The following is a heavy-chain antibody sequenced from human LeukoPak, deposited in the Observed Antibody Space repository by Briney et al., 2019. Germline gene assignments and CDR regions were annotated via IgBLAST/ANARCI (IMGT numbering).Heavy chain of an antibody. CDR1: GGSFSGYY. V-gene: IGHV4-34*01. CDR2: INHSGST. CDR3: ARVFNDPDVFDI. J-gene: IGHJ3*02. D-gene: IGHD3-16*01. Sequence: SETLSLTCAVYGGSFSGYYWSWIRQPPGKGLEWIGEINHSGSTNYNPSLKSRVTISIDTSKNQFSLKLSSVTAADTAVCYCARVFNDPDVFDIWGQGKMVTVFS.